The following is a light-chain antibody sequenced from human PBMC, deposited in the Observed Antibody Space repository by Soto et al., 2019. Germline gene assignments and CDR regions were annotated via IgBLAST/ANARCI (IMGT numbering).Light chain of an antibody. V-gene: IGKV1-6*01. J-gene: IGKJ1*01. Sequence: AIQMTQSPSSLSASVGDRVTITCRASQGIGKDLGWYQQKPGKAPKLLIYDVSSLQSGVPSRFSGSGSGTDFTLTISSLQPEDSAAYDCLQDSSGWTFGQGTKVEIK. CDR1: QGIGKD. CDR3: LQDSSGWT. CDR2: DVS.